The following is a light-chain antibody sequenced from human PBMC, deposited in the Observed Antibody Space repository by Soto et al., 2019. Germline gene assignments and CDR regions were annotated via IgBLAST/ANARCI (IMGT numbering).Light chain of an antibody. CDR3: NSYAGSNSLG. CDR1: SRDGGSYNY. Sequence: QSALTKPPSASGSPGQSVTISCTGTSRDGGSYNYVSWYQQHPGKAPKLMIYEVSKRPSGVPDRGSGAKSGNTASLTVAGLQAEDEAGYYFNSYAGSNSLGVGGGTKRT. V-gene: IGLV2-8*01. J-gene: IGLJ2*01. CDR2: EVS.